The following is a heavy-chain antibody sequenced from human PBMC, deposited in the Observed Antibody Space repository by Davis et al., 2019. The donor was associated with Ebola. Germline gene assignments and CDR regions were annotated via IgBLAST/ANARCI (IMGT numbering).Heavy chain of an antibody. V-gene: IGHV1-2*06. CDR1: GYTFTGYY. CDR2: INPNSGGT. Sequence: ASVKVSCKASGYTFTGYYMHWVRQAPAQPLPFFLRINPNSGGTNYAQKFHGRVTITADESTSTSYMELSSLTPEETAVYYCAKAGGRARNYFDSWGQGTLVVVSS. CDR3: AKAGGRARNYFDS. J-gene: IGHJ4*02. D-gene: IGHD6-19*01.